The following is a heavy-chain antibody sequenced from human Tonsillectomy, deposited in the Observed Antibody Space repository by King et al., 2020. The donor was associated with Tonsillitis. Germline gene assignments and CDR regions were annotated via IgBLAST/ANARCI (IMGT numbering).Heavy chain of an antibody. CDR1: GGSISSSCYC. Sequence: LQLQESGPGLVKPSETLSLTCTVSGGSISSSCYCWGWIRQPPGKGLEWIGSIYYSGSTYYNPSLKSRVTISVDTSKNQFSLKLSSVTAADPAVSYCARQDIVGAYFDYWGQGTLVTVSS. CDR2: IYYSGST. CDR3: ARQDIVGAYFDY. D-gene: IGHD1-26*01. J-gene: IGHJ4*02. V-gene: IGHV4-39*01.